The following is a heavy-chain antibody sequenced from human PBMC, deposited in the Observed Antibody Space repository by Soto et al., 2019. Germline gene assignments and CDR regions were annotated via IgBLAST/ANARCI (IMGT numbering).Heavy chain of an antibody. CDR1: GFTFSSYG. CDR2: ISYDGSNK. Sequence: QVQLVESGGGVVQPGRSLRLSCAASGFTFSSYGMHWVRQAPGKGLEWVAVISYDGSNKYYADSVKGRFTISRDNSKNTLYLQMNSLRDEDTAVYYCAKGRDDYGPFDYWGQGTLVTVSS. V-gene: IGHV3-30*18. J-gene: IGHJ4*02. CDR3: AKGRDDYGPFDY. D-gene: IGHD3-10*01.